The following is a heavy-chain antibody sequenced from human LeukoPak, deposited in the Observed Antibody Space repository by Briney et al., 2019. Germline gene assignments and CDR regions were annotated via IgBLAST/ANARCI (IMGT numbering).Heavy chain of an antibody. Sequence: GASVEVSCKASGYTFTSYAMHWVRQAPGQRLEWMGWINAGNGNTKYSQKFQGRVTITRDTSASTAYMELSSLRSEDTAVYYCARPFYSYGGYFDYWGQGTLVTVSS. CDR2: INAGNGNT. J-gene: IGHJ4*02. V-gene: IGHV1-3*01. CDR1: GYTFTSYA. CDR3: ARPFYSYGGYFDY. D-gene: IGHD5-18*01.